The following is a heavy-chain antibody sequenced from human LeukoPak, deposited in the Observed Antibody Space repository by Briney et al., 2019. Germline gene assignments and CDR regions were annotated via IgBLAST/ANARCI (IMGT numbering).Heavy chain of an antibody. D-gene: IGHD5-12*01. V-gene: IGHV3-7*01. CDR1: GFTFSSYW. Sequence: PGGSLRLSCAASGFTFSSYWMSWVRQAPGKGLEWVANIKQDGSEKYYVDSVKGRFTISRDNAKNSLYLQMNSLRAEDTAVYYCARGEVATTYYYGMDVWGQGTTVTVSS. J-gene: IGHJ6*02. CDR3: ARGEVATTYYYGMDV. CDR2: IKQDGSEK.